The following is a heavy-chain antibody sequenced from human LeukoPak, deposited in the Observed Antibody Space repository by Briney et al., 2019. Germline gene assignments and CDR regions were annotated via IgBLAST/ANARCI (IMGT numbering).Heavy chain of an antibody. CDR3: ARGWDYDFASAYFDY. Sequence: GGSLRLSCAASGFTFSDYYMTWVRQAPGKGLEWLSYITNRGDTVFYADSVKGRFTISRDNSKNTLYLQMNSLRAEDTAVYYCARGWDYDFASAYFDYWGQGTLVTVSS. V-gene: IGHV3-11*04. CDR2: ITNRGDTV. J-gene: IGHJ4*02. CDR1: GFTFSDYY. D-gene: IGHD3-3*01.